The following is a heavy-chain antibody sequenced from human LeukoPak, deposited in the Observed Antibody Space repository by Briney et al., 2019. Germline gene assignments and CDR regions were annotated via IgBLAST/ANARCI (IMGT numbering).Heavy chain of an antibody. Sequence: GGSLRLSCAASGFRFRDYWMTWVRQAPGKGLEWVANIKNDGSEENCVDSVKGRFTISRDNSKNSLYLQMNSLRTEDTALYYCAKEGDITMVRGVIMYWGQGTLVTVSS. CDR1: GFRFRDYW. D-gene: IGHD3-10*01. J-gene: IGHJ4*02. V-gene: IGHV3-7*03. CDR2: IKNDGSEE. CDR3: AKEGDITMVRGVIMY.